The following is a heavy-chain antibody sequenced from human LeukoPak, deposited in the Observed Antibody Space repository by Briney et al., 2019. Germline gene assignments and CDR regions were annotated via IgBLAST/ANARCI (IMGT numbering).Heavy chain of an antibody. CDR3: ARVRGGRWFDP. V-gene: IGHV4-38-2*02. CDR2: IYHSGRT. Sequence: SETLSLTCNVSGYSISSGYYWGWIRQPPAKGLEWIGSIYHSGRTHYNPSLKSRVTISGDTSKNQFSLKLSSVTAADTAVYYCARVRGGRWFDPWGQGTLVTVSS. J-gene: IGHJ5*02. CDR1: GYSISSGYY. D-gene: IGHD3-10*01.